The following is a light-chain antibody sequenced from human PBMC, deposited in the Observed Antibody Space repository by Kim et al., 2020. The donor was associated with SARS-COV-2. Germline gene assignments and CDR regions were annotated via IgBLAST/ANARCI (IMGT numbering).Light chain of an antibody. CDR1: QHIDTY. J-gene: IGKJ4*01. CDR2: DAS. CDR3: QQRNSWPPAVS. Sequence: PGERATLACNTHQHIDTYLAWYQQRPPHSPSLLLYDASHQATVLPHIFSGTSSGPTFTLPISSLEPEDFSIYYFQQRNSWPPAVSFGGGTKVDIK. V-gene: IGKV3-11*01.